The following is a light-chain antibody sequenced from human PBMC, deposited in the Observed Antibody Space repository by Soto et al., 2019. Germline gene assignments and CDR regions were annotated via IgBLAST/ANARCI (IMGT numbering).Light chain of an antibody. CDR2: GAS. V-gene: IGKV3-15*01. Sequence: EIVMKQPPAPRSVAPVGKGTLPFRASQSVSSNLAWYQQKPGQAPRLLIYGASTRATGIPARFSGSGSGTEFTLTISSLQSEDFAVYYCQQYNNWPLTFGGGTKVDIK. J-gene: IGKJ4*01. CDR1: QSVSSN. CDR3: QQYNNWPLT.